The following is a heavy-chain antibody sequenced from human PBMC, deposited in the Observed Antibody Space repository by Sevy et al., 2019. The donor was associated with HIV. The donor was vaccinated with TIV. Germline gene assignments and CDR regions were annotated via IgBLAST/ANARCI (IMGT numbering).Heavy chain of an antibody. D-gene: IGHD4-17*01. CDR2: ISGGTTSI. CDR1: GFIFSNYA. J-gene: IGHJ5*02. CDR3: AKSTVTTGWRYYFDS. V-gene: IGHV3-23*01. Sequence: GGSLRLSCAASGFIFSNYAMSWARQAPGKGLEWVASISGGTTSIYYRDSVKGRFTISRDNSKNILYLQLDNLRPDDRGVYFCAKSTVTTGWRYYFDSWGQGTLVTVSS.